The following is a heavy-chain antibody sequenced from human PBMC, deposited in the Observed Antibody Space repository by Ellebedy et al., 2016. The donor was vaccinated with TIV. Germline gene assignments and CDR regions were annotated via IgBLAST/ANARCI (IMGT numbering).Heavy chain of an antibody. D-gene: IGHD3-3*01. CDR2: IVSSGREA. CDR3: TRDGSEWSRDY. CDR1: GFTFSISG. Sequence: GESLKISXAASGFTFSISGMTWVRQAPGKGLEWVATIVSSGREAYYADPLKGRFTISRDDAMKSVYLQLNSLSVEDTAVYYCTRDGSEWSRDYWGQGTLVTVSS. J-gene: IGHJ4*02. V-gene: IGHV3-21*01.